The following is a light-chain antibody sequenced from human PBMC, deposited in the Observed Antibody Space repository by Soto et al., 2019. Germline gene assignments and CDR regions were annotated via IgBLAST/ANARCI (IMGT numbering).Light chain of an antibody. V-gene: IGKV1-5*01. CDR3: QQYYTYWT. CDR1: QSISSW. CDR2: DAS. J-gene: IGKJ1*01. Sequence: DIQMTQSPSTLSGSVGDRVTITCRASQSISSWFAWYQQKPGKAPKLLIYDASTWTSGIPSRFSGSGSGIEFPLTISSLQPDDFATYYCQQYYTYWTFGQGTKVDIK.